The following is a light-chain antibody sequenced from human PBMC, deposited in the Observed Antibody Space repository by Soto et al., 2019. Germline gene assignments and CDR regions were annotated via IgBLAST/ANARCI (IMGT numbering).Light chain of an antibody. CDR1: QSVSTN. V-gene: IGKV3-15*01. CDR3: QQYNSWPLT. J-gene: IGKJ4*01. Sequence: EIVMTQSPATLSVSPGERATLSCRASQSVSTNLAWYQQEPGQAPRLLIYAASTRATAIPARFSGSGSGTEFTLTVSSLQSEDFALYYCQQYNSWPLTFGGGTKVEIK. CDR2: AAS.